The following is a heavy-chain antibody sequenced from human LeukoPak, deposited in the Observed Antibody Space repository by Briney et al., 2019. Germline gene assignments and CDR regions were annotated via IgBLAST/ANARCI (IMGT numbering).Heavy chain of an antibody. CDR2: ISYDGSNK. CDR3: AKDISTAPRGFDY. V-gene: IGHV3-30*18. Sequence: GRSLRLSCAASGFTFSSYGMHWVRQAPGKGLEWVAVISYDGSNKYYADSVKGRFTISRDNSKNTLYLQMNSLRAEDTAVYYCAKDISTAPRGFDYWGQGTLVTVSS. CDR1: GFTFSSYG. D-gene: IGHD1-14*01. J-gene: IGHJ4*02.